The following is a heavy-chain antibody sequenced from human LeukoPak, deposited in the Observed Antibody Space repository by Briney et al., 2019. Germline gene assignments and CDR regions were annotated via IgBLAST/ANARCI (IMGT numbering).Heavy chain of an antibody. D-gene: IGHD1-26*01. V-gene: IGHV4-34*01. J-gene: IGHJ4*02. CDR1: GGSFSGYY. Sequence: SETLSLTCAVYGGSFSGYYWSWIRQPPGKGLGWSGEINHRGSTNYNPALKSRVTISVDTSKNQFYLKLSSVTAADTAVYYCARGEVGANYYFDYWGQGTLVTVSS. CDR2: INHRGST. CDR3: ARGEVGANYYFDY.